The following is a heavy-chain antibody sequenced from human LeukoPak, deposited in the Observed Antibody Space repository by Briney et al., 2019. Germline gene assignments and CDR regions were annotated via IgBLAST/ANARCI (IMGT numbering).Heavy chain of an antibody. CDR2: IYYSGST. CDR1: GGSISSYSYY. CDR3: ARRSGSYFDY. D-gene: IGHD1-26*01. Sequence: SETLSLTCTVSGGSISSYSYYWDWIRQPPGKGLEWIGSIYYSGSTYYNPSLKSRVTISVDTSKNRFSLRLNSVAAADTAVYYCARRSGSYFDYWGLGTLVTVSS. V-gene: IGHV4-39*01. J-gene: IGHJ4*02.